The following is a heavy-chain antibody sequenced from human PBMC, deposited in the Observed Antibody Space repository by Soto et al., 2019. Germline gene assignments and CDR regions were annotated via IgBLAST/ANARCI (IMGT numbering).Heavy chain of an antibody. D-gene: IGHD6-25*01. CDR1: GDSISSGGYY. J-gene: IGHJ4*02. CDR2: IDYSGST. CDR3: ARVPPAAGTPY. V-gene: IGHV4-31*03. Sequence: VQLQESGPGLVKPSQTLSLTCSVSGDSISSGGYYWSWIRQYPGKGLEWVGYIDYSGSTYYNSSPPSRLTLSAAMSKSQFSLKLRSVTAADTAVYSCARVPPAAGTPYWGQGTLVTVSS.